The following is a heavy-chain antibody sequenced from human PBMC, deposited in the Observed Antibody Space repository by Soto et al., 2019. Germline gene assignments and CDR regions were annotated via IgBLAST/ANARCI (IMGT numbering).Heavy chain of an antibody. J-gene: IGHJ4*02. D-gene: IGHD6-13*01. CDR3: ARGGAAAGTHPSDY. Sequence: PSETLSLTCTVSCGSISSCYWSWIRQPPGKGLEWIGYIYYSGSTNYNPSLKSRVTISVDTSKNQFSLKLSSVTAADTAVYYCARGGAAAGTHPSDYWGQGTLVTVSS. V-gene: IGHV4-59*01. CDR2: IYYSGST. CDR1: CGSISSCY.